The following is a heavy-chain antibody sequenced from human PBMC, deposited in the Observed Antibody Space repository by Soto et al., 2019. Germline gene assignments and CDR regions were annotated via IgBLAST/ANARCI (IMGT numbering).Heavy chain of an antibody. D-gene: IGHD3-16*01. CDR2: INPSGGST. J-gene: IGHJ6*02. V-gene: IGHV1-46*01. Sequence: QVQLVQSGAEVKQSGASVKVSCKASGYTFTSYYMHWVRQAPGQGLEWMAIINPSGGSTSYAPKFQGIVTVTRDTSTGTFYMELTRLRSEDTDVYYCARLYLGELPSTGGMDVWGQGTTVNVSS. CDR3: ARLYLGELPSTGGMDV. CDR1: GYTFTSYY.